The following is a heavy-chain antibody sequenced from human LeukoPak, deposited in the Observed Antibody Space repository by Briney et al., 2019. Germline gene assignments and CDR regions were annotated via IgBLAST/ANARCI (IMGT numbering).Heavy chain of an antibody. CDR3: ASGAQFKFSGYYGFFDY. CDR2: INSDGSRT. V-gene: IGHV3-74*01. D-gene: IGHD3-3*01. Sequence: GGSLRLSCAASGFTFSSYWMHWVRQAPGKGLVWVSRINSDGSRTTYADSVKGRFTISRDNAKNTLYLQMNSLRAEDTAVYYCASGAQFKFSGYYGFFDYWGQGTLVTVSS. CDR1: GFTFSSYW. J-gene: IGHJ4*02.